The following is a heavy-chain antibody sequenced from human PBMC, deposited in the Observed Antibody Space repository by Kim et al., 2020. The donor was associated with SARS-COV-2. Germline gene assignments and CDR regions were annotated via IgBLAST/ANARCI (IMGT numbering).Heavy chain of an antibody. CDR2: ISGSAATT. CDR3: AKWRTVAGFLIDS. Sequence: GGSLRLSCAASGFTFSNYAMSWVRQAPGKGLEWVSGISGSAATTYYADSVKGRFTISRDNSKNTLYLQMNSLRAEDTAVYYCAKWRTVAGFLIDSWGQGTLVTVSS. V-gene: IGHV3-23*01. D-gene: IGHD6-19*01. CDR1: GFTFSNYA. J-gene: IGHJ4*02.